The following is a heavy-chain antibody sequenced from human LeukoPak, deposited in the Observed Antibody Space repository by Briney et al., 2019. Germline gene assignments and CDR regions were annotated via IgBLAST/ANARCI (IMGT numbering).Heavy chain of an antibody. CDR2: IKHDGSEK. V-gene: IGHV3-7*01. D-gene: IGHD5-18*01. CDR1: GFTFSSYE. Sequence: PGGSLRLSCAASGFTFSSYEMNWVHQAPGKGLEWVANIKHDGSEKYYVDSVKGRFTISRDNSKNTLYLQVNSLRAEDTAVYYCAKGWDVDTAIDFWGQGTLVIVSS. CDR3: AKGWDVDTAIDF. J-gene: IGHJ4*02.